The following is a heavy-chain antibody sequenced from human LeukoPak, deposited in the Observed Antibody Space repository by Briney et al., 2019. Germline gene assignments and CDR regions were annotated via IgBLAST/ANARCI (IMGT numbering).Heavy chain of an antibody. J-gene: IGHJ4*02. CDR1: GFTFSSYS. CDR2: ISSSSSYI. D-gene: IGHD5-18*01. V-gene: IGHV3-21*01. CDR3: AKLAEDTAMVAGPGWSY. Sequence: GGSLRLSCAASGFTFSSYSMNWVRQAPGKGLEWVSSISSSSSYIYYADSVEGRFTISRDNAKNSLYLQMNSLRAEDTAVYYCAKLAEDTAMVAGPGWSYWGQGTLVTVSS.